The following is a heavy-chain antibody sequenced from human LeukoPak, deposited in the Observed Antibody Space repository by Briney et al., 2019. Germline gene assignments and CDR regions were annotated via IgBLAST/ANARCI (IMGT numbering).Heavy chain of an antibody. Sequence: SETLSLTCTVSGGSISSYYWSWIRQPPGKGLEWIGYIYYSGSTNYNPSLKSRVTISVDTSKNQFSLKLSSGTAADTAVYYCARLTPSYYYDSSGCLDYWGQGTLVTVSS. CDR2: IYYSGST. CDR3: ARLTPSYYYDSSGCLDY. CDR1: GGSISSYY. J-gene: IGHJ4*02. D-gene: IGHD3-22*01. V-gene: IGHV4-59*08.